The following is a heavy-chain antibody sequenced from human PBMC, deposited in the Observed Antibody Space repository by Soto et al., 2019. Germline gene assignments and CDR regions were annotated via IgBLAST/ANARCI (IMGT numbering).Heavy chain of an antibody. CDR1: GFTFRNYA. CDR2: LTGSGGTT. D-gene: IGHD6-19*01. Sequence: GGSLRLSCAASGFTFRNYAMHWVRQAPGKGLEWVSALTGSGGTTYYADSVKGRFTISRDNSKNTLYLEMNGLRGEDAAVYYCAKGLIASRAGNWFAPWGQGTQVTFSS. CDR3: AKGLIASRAGNWFAP. J-gene: IGHJ5*02. V-gene: IGHV3-23*01.